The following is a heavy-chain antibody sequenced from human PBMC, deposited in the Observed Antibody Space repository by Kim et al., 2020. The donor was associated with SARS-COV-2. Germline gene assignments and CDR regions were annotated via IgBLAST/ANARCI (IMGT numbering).Heavy chain of an antibody. Sequence: SVKVSCKASGGTFSSYAFSWVRQAPGQGLEWMGGIIPIFGTATYAQKFQGRVTITADESTSTAYMELSSLRSEDTAVYYCARGSCSGGSCYSAYYYMDVWGKGATLSVSS. CDR3: ARGSCSGGSCYSAYYYMDV. D-gene: IGHD2-15*01. J-gene: IGHJ6*03. CDR2: IIPIFGTA. CDR1: GGTFSSYA. V-gene: IGHV1-69*13.